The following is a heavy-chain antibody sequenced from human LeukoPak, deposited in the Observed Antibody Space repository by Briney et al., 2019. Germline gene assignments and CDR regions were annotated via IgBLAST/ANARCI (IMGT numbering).Heavy chain of an antibody. J-gene: IGHJ5*02. CDR2: ISSSSGTI. Sequence: GGSLRLSCEASGIIFSNYNMNWVRQAPGKGLEWISYISSSSGTIYYADSVKGRFTISRDNARDSLYLQMNSLRAEDTAVYYCARGLNWFDPWGQGTLVTVSS. CDR1: GIIFSNYN. CDR3: ARGLNWFDP. V-gene: IGHV3-48*01.